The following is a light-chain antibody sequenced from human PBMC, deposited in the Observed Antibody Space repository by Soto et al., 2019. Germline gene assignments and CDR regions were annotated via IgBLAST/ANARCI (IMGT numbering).Light chain of an antibody. Sequence: QSVLTQPASVSGSPGQSITISCTGTISDVGGYDYVSWYQQHPGKAPKLMIYDVSNRPSGVSNRFSGSKSGNTASLTISGLQADDEADYYRRSYTTSSTYVFGTATNSPS. CDR3: RSYTTSSTYV. V-gene: IGLV2-14*01. CDR2: DVS. J-gene: IGLJ1*01. CDR1: ISDVGGYDY.